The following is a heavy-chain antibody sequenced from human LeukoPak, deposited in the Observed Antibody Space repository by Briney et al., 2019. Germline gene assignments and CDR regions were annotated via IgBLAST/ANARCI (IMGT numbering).Heavy chain of an antibody. CDR3: ARVSRYFDWSYQNYYGMDV. V-gene: IGHV4-39*07. CDR1: GGSISSSSYY. Sequence: SETLSLTCTVSGGSISSSSYYWGWIRQPPGKGLEWIGSIYHSGSTNYNPSLKSRVTISVDTSKNQFSLKLSSVTAADTAVYYCARVSRYFDWSYQNYYGMDVWGQGTTVTVSS. J-gene: IGHJ6*02. CDR2: IYHSGST. D-gene: IGHD3-9*01.